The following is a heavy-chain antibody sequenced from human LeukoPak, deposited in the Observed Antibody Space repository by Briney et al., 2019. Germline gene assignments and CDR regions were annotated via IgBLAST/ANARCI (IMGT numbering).Heavy chain of an antibody. Sequence: GGSLRLSCAASGFTFSSYSMNWVRQAPGKGLEWVSSISSSSSYIYYADSVKGRFTISRDNAKNSLYLQMNSLRAEDTAVYYCARDKITIFGVVIDYWGQGTLVTVSS. V-gene: IGHV3-21*01. CDR3: ARDKITIFGVVIDY. D-gene: IGHD3-3*01. J-gene: IGHJ4*02. CDR2: ISSSSSYI. CDR1: GFTFSSYS.